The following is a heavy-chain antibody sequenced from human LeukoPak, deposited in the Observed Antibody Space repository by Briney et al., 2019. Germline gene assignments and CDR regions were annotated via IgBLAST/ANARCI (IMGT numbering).Heavy chain of an antibody. CDR3: ARAGSTMVRGVGPDY. CDR1: GYTFTSYY. Sequence: ASVKVSCKASGYTFTSYYMNWVRQVPGQGLEGMGIMNPTGGTTTYAQKFQGRVTMTRDMSTSTVYMELSSLRSEDTAVYYCARAGSTMVRGVGPDYWGQGTLVTVSS. CDR2: MNPTGGTT. D-gene: IGHD3-10*01. J-gene: IGHJ4*02. V-gene: IGHV1-46*01.